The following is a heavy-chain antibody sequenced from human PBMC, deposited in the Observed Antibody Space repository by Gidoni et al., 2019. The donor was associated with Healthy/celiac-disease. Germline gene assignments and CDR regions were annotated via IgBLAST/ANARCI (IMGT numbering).Heavy chain of an antibody. Sequence: QLQASGPGLVHPSEPLSLTCPASVGSFSSYYWSWIRQPPGKGLEWIGYTYYSGSTNYNPSLKSRVTISVDTSKNQFSLKLSSVTAADTAVYYCARLDGSGSYLANAFDIWGQGTMVTVSS. CDR3: ARLDGSGSYLANAFDI. J-gene: IGHJ3*02. V-gene: IGHV4-59*08. CDR2: TYYSGST. CDR1: VGSFSSYY. D-gene: IGHD3-10*01.